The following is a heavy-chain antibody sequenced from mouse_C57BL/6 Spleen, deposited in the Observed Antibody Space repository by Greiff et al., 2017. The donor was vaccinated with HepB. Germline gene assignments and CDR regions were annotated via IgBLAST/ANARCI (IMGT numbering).Heavy chain of an antibody. V-gene: IGHV1-61*01. J-gene: IGHJ3*01. CDR3: ARKSSSYGGFAY. CDR1: GYTFTSYW. Sequence: QVQLQQPGAELVRPGSSVKLSCKASGYTFTSYWMDWVKQRPGQGLEWIGNIYPSDSETHYNQKFKDKATLTVDKSSSTAYMQLSSLTSEDSAVYYCARKSSSYGGFAYWGQGTLVTVSA. CDR2: IYPSDSET. D-gene: IGHD1-1*01.